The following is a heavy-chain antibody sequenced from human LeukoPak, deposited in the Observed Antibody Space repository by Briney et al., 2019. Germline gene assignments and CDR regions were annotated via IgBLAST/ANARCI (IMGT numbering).Heavy chain of an antibody. J-gene: IGHJ4*02. CDR2: IYYSGST. D-gene: IGHD6-19*01. CDR3: ARAADIAVAGSWIDY. V-gene: IGHV4-59*12. Sequence: SETLSLTCTVSGGSISSYYWSWIRQPPGKGLEWIGSIYYSGSTYYNPSLKSRVTISVDTSKNQFSLKLSSVTAADTAVYYCARAADIAVAGSWIDYWGQGTLVTVSS. CDR1: GGSISSYY.